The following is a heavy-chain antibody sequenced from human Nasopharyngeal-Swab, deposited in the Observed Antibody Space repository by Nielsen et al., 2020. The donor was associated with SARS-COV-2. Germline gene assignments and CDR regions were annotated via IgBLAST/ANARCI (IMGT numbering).Heavy chain of an antibody. J-gene: IGHJ4*02. CDR1: GFTFSSYA. V-gene: IGHV3-23*01. Sequence: GGSLRLSCAASGFTFSSYAMSWVRQAPGQGLEGVSAISGSGGSTYYADSVKGRFTISRDNSKNTLYLQMNSLRAEDTAVYYCAKEVDYCSSTSCHEPYFDYWGQGTLVTVSS. D-gene: IGHD2-2*01. CDR3: AKEVDYCSSTSCHEPYFDY. CDR2: ISGSGGST.